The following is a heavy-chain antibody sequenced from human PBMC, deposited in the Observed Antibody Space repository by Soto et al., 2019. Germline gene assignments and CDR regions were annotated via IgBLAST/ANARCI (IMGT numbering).Heavy chain of an antibody. CDR3: ARHITIFGVVTNKPNWFDP. Sequence: PSETLSLTCTVSGASIRRGNYYWSWIRQHPGKGLEWIGYIYYSGSTYYNPSLKSRVTISVDTSKNQFSLKLSSVTAADTAVYYCARHITIFGVVTNKPNWFDPWGQGTLVTVSS. CDR2: IYYSGST. CDR1: GASIRRGNYY. J-gene: IGHJ5*02. V-gene: IGHV4-31*03. D-gene: IGHD3-3*01.